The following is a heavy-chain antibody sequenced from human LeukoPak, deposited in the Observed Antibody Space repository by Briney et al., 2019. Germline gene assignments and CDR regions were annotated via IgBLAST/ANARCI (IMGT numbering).Heavy chain of an antibody. V-gene: IGHV1-2*04. CDR1: GYTFTGYY. J-gene: IGHJ5*02. CDR3: ARCIPPYYYDSSGYYQTQWSNWFDP. CDR2: INPNSGGT. D-gene: IGHD3-22*01. Sequence: ASVKVSCTASGYTFTGYYMHWVRQAPGQGLEWMGRINPNSGGTNYAQKFQGWVTMTRDTSISTAYMELSRLRSEDTALYYCARCIPPYYYDSSGYYQTQWSNWFDPWGQGTLVTVSS.